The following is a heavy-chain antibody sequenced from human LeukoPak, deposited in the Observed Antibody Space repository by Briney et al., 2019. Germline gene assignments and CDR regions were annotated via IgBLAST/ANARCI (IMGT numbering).Heavy chain of an antibody. CDR2: INWNGGST. D-gene: IGHD1-7*01. CDR1: GFTFDDYG. V-gene: IGHV3-20*04. CDR3: ARAVSITGTISGAFDI. Sequence: PGGSLRLSCAASGFTFDDYGMSWVRQAPGRGLEWVSGINWNGGSTGYADSVKGRFTISRDNAKNSLYLQMNSLRAEDTALYYCARAVSITGTISGAFDIWGQGTMVTVSS. J-gene: IGHJ3*02.